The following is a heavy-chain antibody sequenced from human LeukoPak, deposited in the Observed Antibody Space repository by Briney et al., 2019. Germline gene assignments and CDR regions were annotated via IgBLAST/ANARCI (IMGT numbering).Heavy chain of an antibody. D-gene: IGHD2-2*01. CDR3: VRGHCSSTSCYPFYLDY. V-gene: IGHV3-21*01. CDR2: ISSSSSYI. Sequence: GGSLRLSCAASGFTFSSYSMNWVRQAPGKGLEWVSSISSSSSYIYYADSVKGRFTISRDNAKDSLYLQMNSLRAEDTAVYYCVRGHCSSTSCYPFYLDYWGQGTLVTVSS. CDR1: GFTFSSYS. J-gene: IGHJ4*02.